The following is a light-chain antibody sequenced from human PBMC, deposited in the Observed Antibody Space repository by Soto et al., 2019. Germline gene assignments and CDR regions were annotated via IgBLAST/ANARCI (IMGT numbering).Light chain of an antibody. Sequence: SYELTQPPSVSVSPGQTASITCSGVKLGDKYACWYQQKPGQSPVLVIYQDSKRPSGIPERFSGSNSGNTATLTISGTQAMDEADYYCQGLDSSTKNVVFGGGTKLTFL. J-gene: IGLJ2*01. CDR1: KLGDKY. CDR2: QDS. V-gene: IGLV3-1*01. CDR3: QGLDSSTKNVV.